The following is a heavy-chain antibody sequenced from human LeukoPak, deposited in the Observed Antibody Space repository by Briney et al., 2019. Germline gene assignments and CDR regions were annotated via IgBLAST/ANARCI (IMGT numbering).Heavy chain of an antibody. CDR2: ITSSGNT. CDR1: GGSITISRYY. CDR3: ARHGHNHFYDY. Sequence: PSETLSRTCTVSGGSITISRYYWGWVCQSPGEKLQWIGSITSSGNTYDNPALNSLVTISVDTSNNQFFLQLYTVTAADTAVYFCARHGHNHFYDYWGQGTLVTVSS. J-gene: IGHJ4*02. D-gene: IGHD5-24*01. V-gene: IGHV4-39*01.